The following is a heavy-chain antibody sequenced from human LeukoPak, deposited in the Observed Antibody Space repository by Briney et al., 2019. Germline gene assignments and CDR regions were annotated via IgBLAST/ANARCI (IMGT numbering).Heavy chain of an antibody. J-gene: IGHJ4*02. Sequence: GGSLRLSCAASRFSVNNNYMNWVRQSPGQGLEWVSTIDNFGNTDYADSVKVRFSISRDSSKNTAYLQMNSLRAEDTAMYFCAGGTYYGSGSRPGYLDYWGLGTLVSVCS. V-gene: IGHV3-53*01. CDR2: IDNFGNT. CDR3: AGGTYYGSGSRPGYLDY. CDR1: RFSVNNNY. D-gene: IGHD3-10*01.